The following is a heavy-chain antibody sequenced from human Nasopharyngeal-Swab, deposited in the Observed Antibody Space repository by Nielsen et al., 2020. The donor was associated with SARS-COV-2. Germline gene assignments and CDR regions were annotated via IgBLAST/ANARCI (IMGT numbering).Heavy chain of an antibody. V-gene: IGHV3-21*01. CDR3: ARPFRKGAFDI. J-gene: IGHJ3*02. CDR2: ISSSSSYI. Sequence: VRQAPGKGLEWVSSISSSSSYIYYADSVKGRFTISRDNAKNSLYLRMNSLRAEDTAVYYCARPFRKGAFDIWGQGTMVTVSS.